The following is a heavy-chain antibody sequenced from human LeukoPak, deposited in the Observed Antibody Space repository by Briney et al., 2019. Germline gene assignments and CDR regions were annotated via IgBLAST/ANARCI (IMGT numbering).Heavy chain of an antibody. CDR1: GGSISSSSYY. J-gene: IGHJ3*02. CDR2: IYYSGST. V-gene: IGHV4-39*01. CDR3: ATATIWFGEPYNAFDI. D-gene: IGHD3-10*01. Sequence: SETLSLTCTVSGGSISSSSYYWGWIRQPPGKGLEWIGSIYYSGSTYYNPPLKSRVTISVDTSKNQFSLKLSSVTAADTAVYYCATATIWFGEPYNAFDIWGQGTMVTVSS.